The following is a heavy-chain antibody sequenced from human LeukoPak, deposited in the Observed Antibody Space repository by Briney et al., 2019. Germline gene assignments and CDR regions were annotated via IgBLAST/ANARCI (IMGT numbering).Heavy chain of an antibody. V-gene: IGHV4-59*01. CDR1: GGSLSSYY. CDR3: ARVGRNCSSTSCYRPYYYGMDV. J-gene: IGHJ6*02. D-gene: IGHD2-2*01. Sequence: SETLSLTCTVSGGSLSSYYWSWIRQPPGKGLEWIGYIYYSGNTNYNPSLKSRVTISVDTSKNQFSLKLSSVTAADTAVYYCARVGRNCSSTSCYRPYYYGMDVWGQGTTVTVSS. CDR2: IYYSGNT.